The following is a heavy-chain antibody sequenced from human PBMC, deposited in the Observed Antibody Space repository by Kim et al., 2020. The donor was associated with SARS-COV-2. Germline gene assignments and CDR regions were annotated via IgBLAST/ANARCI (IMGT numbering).Heavy chain of an antibody. Sequence: DSGKGRFTISSDNSKNTLYLQMNSLRAEDTAVYYCAKRIPYSSGWYQTDYWGQGTLVTVSS. CDR3: AKRIPYSSGWYQTDY. D-gene: IGHD6-19*01. V-gene: IGHV3-23*01. J-gene: IGHJ4*02.